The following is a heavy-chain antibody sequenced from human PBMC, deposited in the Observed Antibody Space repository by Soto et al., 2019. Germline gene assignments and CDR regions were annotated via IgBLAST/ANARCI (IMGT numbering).Heavy chain of an antibody. V-gene: IGHV4-59*12. D-gene: IGHD2-15*01. J-gene: IGHJ1*01. CDR3: ASCLNSAGSCLRFLR. CDR2: VFDSGST. Sequence: QVQLQESGPGLMKPSETLSLICTVSGGSMSGYHWTWIRQSPGKEMEFIGSVFDSGSTKSNPSLRSRVAISMDASKRRFSLTLSSVTAADTAVYYCASCLNSAGSCLRFLRWGQGTLVTVSS. CDR1: GGSMSGYH.